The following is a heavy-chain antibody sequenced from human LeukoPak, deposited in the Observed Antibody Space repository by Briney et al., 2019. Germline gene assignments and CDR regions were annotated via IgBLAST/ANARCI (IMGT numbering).Heavy chain of an antibody. CDR2: IYPGDSDT. CDR3: ARLSGGYCTNGVCYGLIAWY. CDR1: GYTFTSYW. J-gene: IGHJ4*02. D-gene: IGHD2-8*01. V-gene: IGHV5-51*03. Sequence: PGESLTISCTGSGYTFTSYWIGWVRQRPGKGLEWVGIIYPGDSDTIYSPSSQGQVTISADKSISTAYLQWSSLKASDTAMYYCARLSGGYCTNGVCYGLIAWYWGQGTLVTVSS.